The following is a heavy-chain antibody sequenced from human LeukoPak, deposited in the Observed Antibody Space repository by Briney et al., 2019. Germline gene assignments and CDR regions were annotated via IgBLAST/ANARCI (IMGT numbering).Heavy chain of an antibody. V-gene: IGHV1-2*02. D-gene: IGHD6-19*01. CDR2: INPHSGGT. J-gene: IGHJ6*02. Sequence: ASVKVSCKASGYTFTDYCIHWVRQAPGQGLEWMGWINPHSGGTNYPQKFRGRVTMTRDTSISTAYMELSRLRSDGTAVYFCARKDIAVAGLHYYGMDVWGQGTTVTVSS. CDR1: GYTFTDYC. CDR3: ARKDIAVAGLHYYGMDV.